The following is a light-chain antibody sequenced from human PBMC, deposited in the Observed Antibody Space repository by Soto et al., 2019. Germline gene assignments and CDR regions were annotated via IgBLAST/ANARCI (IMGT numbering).Light chain of an antibody. Sequence: DIQMTQSPSTLSASVGDRVTITCRASQSISSWLAWYQQKPGKAPKLLIYKASSLQSGVPSRFSGSVSGTEFTLTISSLQPDDFATYYCQHYKMYSPWTFGQGTKVDIK. CDR3: QHYKMYSPWT. CDR2: KAS. J-gene: IGKJ1*01. V-gene: IGKV1-5*03. CDR1: QSISSW.